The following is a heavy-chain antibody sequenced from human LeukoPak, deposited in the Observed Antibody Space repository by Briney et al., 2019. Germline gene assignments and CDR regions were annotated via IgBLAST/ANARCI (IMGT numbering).Heavy chain of an antibody. D-gene: IGHD6-19*01. Sequence: SETLSLTCTVSGGSISSGSYYWNWIRQPVGKGLEWIGRMYTSGSTNYNPSLKSRATISLDTSKNQFSLKLSSVTAADTAVYYCARDKRVAVAGTYIYYYYMDVWGNGTTVTISS. V-gene: IGHV4-61*02. J-gene: IGHJ6*03. CDR1: GGSISSGSYY. CDR2: MYTSGST. CDR3: ARDKRVAVAGTYIYYYYMDV.